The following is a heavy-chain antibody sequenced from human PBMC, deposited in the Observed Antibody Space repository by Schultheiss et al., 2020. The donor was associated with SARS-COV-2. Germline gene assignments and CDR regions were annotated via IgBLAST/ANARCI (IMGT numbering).Heavy chain of an antibody. CDR1: GGSISSSNW. V-gene: IGHV4-4*02. Sequence: SETLSLTCAVSGGSISSSNWWSWVRQPPGKGLEWIGEIYHSGSTNYNPSLKSRITMSVDTSKNQFYLKLSSVTAADTAVYYCANVGATEERGGRPIEYFQHWGQGTLVTVSS. J-gene: IGHJ1*01. CDR3: ANVGATEERGGRPIEYFQH. D-gene: IGHD1-26*01. CDR2: IYHSGST.